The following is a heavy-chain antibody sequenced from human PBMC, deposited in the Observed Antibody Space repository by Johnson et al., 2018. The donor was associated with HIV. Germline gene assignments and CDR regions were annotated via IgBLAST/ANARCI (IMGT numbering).Heavy chain of an antibody. D-gene: IGHD1-26*01. CDR2: IYTGGST. V-gene: IGHV3-66*03. CDR1: GFTVSSNY. Sequence: EMQLVESGGGLIQPGGSLRLSCAASGFTVSSNYMSWVRQAPGKGLEWVSVIYTGGSTFYADSVKGRFTISRDNSKNALYLQMNSLRAEDTAVYYCARVRVGAFDIWGQGTMVTVSS. J-gene: IGHJ3*02. CDR3: ARVRVGAFDI.